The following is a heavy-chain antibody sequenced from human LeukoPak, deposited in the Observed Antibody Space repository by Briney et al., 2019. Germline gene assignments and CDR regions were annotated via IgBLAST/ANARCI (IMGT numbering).Heavy chain of an antibody. D-gene: IGHD2-8*01. V-gene: IGHV3-23*01. CDR3: AKDSSIGKYCTNGVCSPFDY. Sequence: GRSLGLSCARSGFTLTSYAMSWVRQAPRKGLEWVSAISDSGDYTYYADSVKGRFTISRDNSKNTLYLQMNSLRAEDTAVYYCAKDSSIGKYCTNGVCSPFDYWGQGTLVTVSS. CDR2: ISDSGDYT. CDR1: GFTLTSYA. J-gene: IGHJ4*02.